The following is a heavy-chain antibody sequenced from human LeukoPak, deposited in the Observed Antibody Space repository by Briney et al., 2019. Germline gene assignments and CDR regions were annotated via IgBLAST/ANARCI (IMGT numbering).Heavy chain of an antibody. V-gene: IGHV3-30*02. D-gene: IGHD6-6*01. CDR3: AKDSSEYSSSFDY. J-gene: IGHJ4*02. CDR2: IWYDGSNK. Sequence: GGSLRLSCAASGFTFSSYGMHWVRQAPGKGLEWVAVIWYDGSNKYYADSVKGRFTISRDNSKNTLYLQMNSLRAEDTAVYYCAKDSSEYSSSFDYWGQGTLVTVSS. CDR1: GFTFSSYG.